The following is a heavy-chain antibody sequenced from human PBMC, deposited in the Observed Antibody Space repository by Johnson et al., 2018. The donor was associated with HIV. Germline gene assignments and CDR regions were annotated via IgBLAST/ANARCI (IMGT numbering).Heavy chain of an antibody. J-gene: IGHJ3*02. CDR1: GFTFSNAW. CDR2: IYSGGST. CDR3: AREYSSLSQGAFDI. V-gene: IGHV3-66*01. Sequence: VQLVESGGGLVTPGGSLRLSCAASGFTFSNAWMNWVRQAPGKGLEWVSVIYSGGSTYYADSVKGRFTISRDNSKNTLYLQMNSLRAEDTALYYCAREYSSLSQGAFDIWGQGTMVTVSS. D-gene: IGHD6-6*01.